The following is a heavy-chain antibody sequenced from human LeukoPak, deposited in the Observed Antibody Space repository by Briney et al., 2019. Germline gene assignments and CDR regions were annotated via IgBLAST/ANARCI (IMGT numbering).Heavy chain of an antibody. V-gene: IGHV1-69*13. CDR2: IIPIFGTA. Sequence: GASVKVSCKASGYTLSVYYIHWIRQAPGQGLEWMGGIIPIFGTANYAQKFQGRVTITADESTSTAYMELSSLRSEDTAVYYCARDAVEMATMYYYYYMDVWGKGTTVTISS. CDR1: GYTLSVYY. J-gene: IGHJ6*03. CDR3: ARDAVEMATMYYYYYMDV. D-gene: IGHD5-24*01.